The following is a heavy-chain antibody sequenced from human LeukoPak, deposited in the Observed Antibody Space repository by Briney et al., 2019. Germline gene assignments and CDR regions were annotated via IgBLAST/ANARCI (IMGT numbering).Heavy chain of an antibody. CDR3: ARRISTRRGETCSSTSCYFDY. J-gene: IGHJ4*02. CDR2: IFHSELT. Sequence: SETLSLTCAVYGFSISSGYFWAWIRQSPGKGLEWIGCIFHSELTYYNPSLKSRITIAVDTSKNQFSLRLSSVTAADTAVYYCARRISTRRGETCSSTSCYFDYWGQGTLVTVSS. CDR1: GFSISSGYF. V-gene: IGHV4-38-2*01. D-gene: IGHD2-2*01.